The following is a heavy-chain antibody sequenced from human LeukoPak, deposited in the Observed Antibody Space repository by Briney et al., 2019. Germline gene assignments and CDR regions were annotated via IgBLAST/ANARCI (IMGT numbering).Heavy chain of an antibody. CDR2: IYYSGST. CDR3: ASNMGSEWLLDY. V-gene: IGHV4-31*03. D-gene: IGHD5-12*01. Sequence: SQTLSLTCTVSGGSISSGGYYWSWIRQHPGKGLEWIGYIYYSGSTYYNPSLKSRVTISVDTSKNQFSLKLSFVTAADTAVYYCASNMGSEWLLDYWGQGTLVTVSS. J-gene: IGHJ4*02. CDR1: GGSISSGGYY.